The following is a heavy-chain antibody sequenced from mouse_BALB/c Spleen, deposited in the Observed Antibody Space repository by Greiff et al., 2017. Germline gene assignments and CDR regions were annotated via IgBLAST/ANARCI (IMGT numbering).Heavy chain of an antibody. CDR1: GFSLTSYG. Sequence: QVQLQQSGPGLVAPSQSLSITCTVSGFSLTSYGVHWVRQPPGKGLEWLGVIWAGGSTNYNSALMSRLSISKDNSKSQVFLKMNSLQTDDTAMYYCARAYCYGRSYWLAYWGQGTLVTVSA. CDR3: ARAYCYGRSYWLAY. V-gene: IGHV2-9*02. J-gene: IGHJ3*01. CDR2: IWAGGST. D-gene: IGHD1-1*01.